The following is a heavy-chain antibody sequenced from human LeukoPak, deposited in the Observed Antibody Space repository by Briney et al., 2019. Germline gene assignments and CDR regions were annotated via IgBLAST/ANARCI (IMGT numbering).Heavy chain of an antibody. J-gene: IGHJ4*02. CDR1: GFTFSIYA. CDR2: ISGSGGST. V-gene: IGHV3-23*01. D-gene: IGHD6-13*01. CDR3: ARRSSWHFDY. Sequence: GGSLRLSCATSGFTFSIYAMTWVRQAPGKGLEWVSTISGSGGSTYYADSVKGRFTISRDNSKNTLYLQMNSLRAEDTAVYYCARRSSWHFDYWGQGTLVTVSS.